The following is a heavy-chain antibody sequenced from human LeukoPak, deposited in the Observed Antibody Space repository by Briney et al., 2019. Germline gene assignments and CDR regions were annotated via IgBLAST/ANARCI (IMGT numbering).Heavy chain of an antibody. J-gene: IGHJ4*02. Sequence: GGSLRLSCAASGFTFSSYSMNWVRQAPGGGLGWVSSISSRSSFKDYADSVKGRFTISRDNAKNLLYLQMNSMRAEDTAVYFCAKDGGFWSDYSYFDYWGQGTQVTVSS. CDR1: GFTFSSYS. CDR2: ISSRSSFK. V-gene: IGHV3-21*06. D-gene: IGHD3-3*01. CDR3: AKDGGFWSDYSYFDY.